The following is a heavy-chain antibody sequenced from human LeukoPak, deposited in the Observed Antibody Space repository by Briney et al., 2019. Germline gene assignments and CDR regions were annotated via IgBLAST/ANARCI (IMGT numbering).Heavy chain of an antibody. J-gene: IGHJ4*02. CDR2: IRYDGSNK. CDR3: ANLDWGWVLLGY. D-gene: IGHD3/OR15-3a*01. CDR1: GFTFSSYG. V-gene: IGHV3-30*02. Sequence: PGGSLRLSRAASGFTFSSYGMHWVRQAPGKGLEWVAFIRYDGSNKYYADSVKGRFTISRDNSKNTLYLQMNSLRAEDTAVYYCANLDWGWVLLGYWGQGTLVTVSS.